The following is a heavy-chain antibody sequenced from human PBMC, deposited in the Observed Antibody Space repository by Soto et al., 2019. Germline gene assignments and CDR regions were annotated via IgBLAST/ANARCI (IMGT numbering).Heavy chain of an antibody. CDR3: AREHREWLTTRYGMDV. V-gene: IGHV3-53*01. D-gene: IGHD3-3*01. J-gene: IGHJ6*02. CDR1: GFTVSSNY. Sequence: HPGGSLRLSCAASGFTVSSNYMSWVRQAPGKGLEWVSVIYSGGSTYYADSVKGRFTISRDNSKNTLYLQMNSLRAEDTAVYYCAREHREWLTTRYGMDVWGQGTTVTVSS. CDR2: IYSGGST.